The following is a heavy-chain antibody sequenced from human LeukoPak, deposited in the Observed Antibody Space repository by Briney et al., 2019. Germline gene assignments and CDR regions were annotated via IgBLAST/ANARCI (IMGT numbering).Heavy chain of an antibody. CDR1: RFSLTNYW. CDR2: IKQDGSET. CDR3: ARQRGSGCLDY. J-gene: IGHJ4*02. D-gene: IGHD6-19*01. V-gene: IGHV3-7*01. Sequence: PGGSLRLACAASRFSLTNYWTSCVRPPPGEWREWVANIKQDGSETYYVDSVKGRFTISRDNAKNSLSLQMNSLRAEDTAVYYCARQRGSGCLDYWGQGTLVTVSS.